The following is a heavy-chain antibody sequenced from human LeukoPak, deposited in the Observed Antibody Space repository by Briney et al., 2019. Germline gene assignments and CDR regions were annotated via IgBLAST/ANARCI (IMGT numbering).Heavy chain of an antibody. J-gene: IGHJ4*02. V-gene: IGHV3-43*02. CDR2: ISGDGGST. CDR3: AKDVGRDGYNPNFDY. Sequence: PGGSLRLSCAASGFTFDDYAMQWIRQAPGKGLEWVSLISGDGGSTYYADSVKGRFTISRDNSKNSLYLQMNSLRTEDTALYYCAKDVGRDGYNPNFDYWGQGTLVTVSS. D-gene: IGHD5-24*01. CDR1: GFTFDDYA.